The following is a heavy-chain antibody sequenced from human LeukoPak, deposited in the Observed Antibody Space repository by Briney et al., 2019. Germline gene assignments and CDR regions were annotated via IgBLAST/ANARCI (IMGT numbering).Heavy chain of an antibody. J-gene: IGHJ3*02. CDR1: GFTFSTFG. D-gene: IGHD3-22*01. CDR2: IVVGSGNT. CDR3: AAELNYYYDSSGYYFDAFDI. V-gene: IGHV1-58*02. Sequence: ASVKVSCKTSGFTFSTFGIQWVRQARGQRLEWIGWIVVGSGNTKYAQKFQERVTITRDMFTSTAYMELSSLRSEDTAVYYCAAELNYYYDSSGYYFDAFDIWGQGTMVTVSS.